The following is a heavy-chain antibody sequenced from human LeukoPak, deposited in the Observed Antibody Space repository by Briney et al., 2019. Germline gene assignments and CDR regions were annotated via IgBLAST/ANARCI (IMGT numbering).Heavy chain of an antibody. CDR1: GGTFSSYA. J-gene: IGHJ4*02. CDR2: IIPIFGTA. CDR3: ARDHGGGSGWLNVPGY. Sequence: SVKVSCKASGGTFSSYAISWVRQAPGQGLEWMGGIIPIFGTANYAQKFQGRVTITTDESTSTAYMELSSLRSEDTAVYYCARDHGGGSGWLNVPGYWGQGTLVTVSS. V-gene: IGHV1-69*05. D-gene: IGHD6-19*01.